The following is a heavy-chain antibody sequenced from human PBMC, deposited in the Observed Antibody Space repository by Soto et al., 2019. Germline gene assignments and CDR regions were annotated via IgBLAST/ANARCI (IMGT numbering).Heavy chain of an antibody. V-gene: IGHV1-18*01. CDR1: GYTFTTYG. D-gene: IGHD2-15*01. CDR2: ISTYNHNT. CDR3: ARDCFGGSCYSRH. J-gene: IGHJ4*02. Sequence: GLSVKVSCKASGYTFTTYGISWVRQAPGQGLEWMGWISTYNHNTNYAQNLQGRVTMTTDTSTSTAYMELRNLRPDDTAVYYCARDCFGGSCYSRHWGQGTLVTVSS.